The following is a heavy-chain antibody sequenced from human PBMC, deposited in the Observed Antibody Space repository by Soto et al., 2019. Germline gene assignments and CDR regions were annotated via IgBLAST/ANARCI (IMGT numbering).Heavy chain of an antibody. CDR2: INHSGST. CDR3: ARSTASRVCSSTSCYLGAIFDY. CDR1: GGSFSGYY. J-gene: IGHJ4*02. Sequence: KPSETLSLTCAVYGGSFSGYYWSWIRQPPGKGLEWIGEINHSGSTNYNPSLKSRVTISVDTSKNQFSLKLSSVTAADTAVYYCARSTASRVCSSTSCYLGAIFDYWGQGTLVTVSS. D-gene: IGHD2-2*01. V-gene: IGHV4-34*01.